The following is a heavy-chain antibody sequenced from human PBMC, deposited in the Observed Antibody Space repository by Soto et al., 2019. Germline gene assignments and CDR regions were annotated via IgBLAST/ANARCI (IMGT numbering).Heavy chain of an antibody. CDR2: IYHSGRS. CDR3: ARVYGDHTGAFDY. J-gene: IGHJ4*02. CDR1: GASITTGGLS. Sequence: SETLSLTCAVSGASITTGGLSWSWIRQPPGKGLEWIGYIYHSGRSFYRPSLRGRISISLDTSKNQFSLSLTSVTAADTAVYYCARVYGDHTGAFDYWGQGTLVTVPQ. V-gene: IGHV4-30-2*01. D-gene: IGHD7-27*01.